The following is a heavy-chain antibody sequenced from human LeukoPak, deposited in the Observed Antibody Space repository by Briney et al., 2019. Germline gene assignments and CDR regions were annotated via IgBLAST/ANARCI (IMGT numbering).Heavy chain of an antibody. CDR2: IKSDGSCT. Sequence: GGSLRLSCAASGFXFSSYLMHWVXXVPGKXLVWVSRIKSDGSCTSYADSVKGRVTISRDNAKNTLYLQMNSLGTEDTALYYCAKDKGGQWLVLSDGMDVWGQGTTVTVSS. CDR3: AKDKGGQWLVLSDGMDV. J-gene: IGHJ6*02. D-gene: IGHD6-19*01. V-gene: IGHV3-74*01. CDR1: GFXFSSYL.